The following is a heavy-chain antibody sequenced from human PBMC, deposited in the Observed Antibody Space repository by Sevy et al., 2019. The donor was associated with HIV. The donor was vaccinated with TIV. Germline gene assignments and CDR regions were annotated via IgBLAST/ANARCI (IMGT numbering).Heavy chain of an antibody. CDR1: GYSFTTSW. J-gene: IGHJ6*02. CDR2: IFPADSDT. D-gene: IGHD1-26*01. CDR3: ARARGIPHFYYGMDL. V-gene: IGHV5-51*01. Sequence: GESLKISCKASGYSFTTSWIGWVRQRPGKGLEWMGIIFPADSDTRYSPSCQGQVTISADNSFSTVYLQWSSLKASDTAMYYCARARGIPHFYYGMDLWGQGTTVTVSS.